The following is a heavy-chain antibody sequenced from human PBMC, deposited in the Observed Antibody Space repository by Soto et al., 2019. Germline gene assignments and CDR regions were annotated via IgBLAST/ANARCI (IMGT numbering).Heavy chain of an antibody. CDR2: INATGTT. J-gene: IGHJ4*02. CDR1: GASISGFY. V-gene: IGHV4-4*07. Sequence: PSETLSLTCTVSGASISGFYWSWIRKSAGKGLEWIGRINATGTTDYNPSLKSRVMMSVDTSKKQFSLKLRSVTAADTAVYYCAREKGSNYYDSSGYPDYWGQGTLVTVSS. CDR3: AREKGSNYYDSSGYPDY. D-gene: IGHD3-22*01.